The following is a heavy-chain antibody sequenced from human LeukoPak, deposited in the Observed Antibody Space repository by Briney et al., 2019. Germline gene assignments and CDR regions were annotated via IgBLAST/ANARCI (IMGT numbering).Heavy chain of an antibody. Sequence: SETLSLACAVYGGSFSGYYWSWIRQPPGKGLEWIGYIYNRGSTNYNPSLKSRVTISVDTSNNQFSLKLTSVTAADTAVYFCAVLQSHRPLDYWGQGTLVTVSS. D-gene: IGHD2/OR15-2a*01. J-gene: IGHJ4*02. V-gene: IGHV4-59*01. CDR3: AVLQSHRPLDY. CDR1: GGSFSGYY. CDR2: IYNRGST.